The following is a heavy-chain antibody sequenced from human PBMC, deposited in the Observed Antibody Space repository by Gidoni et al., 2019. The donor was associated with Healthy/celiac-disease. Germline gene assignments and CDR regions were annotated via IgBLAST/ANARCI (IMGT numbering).Heavy chain of an antibody. D-gene: IGHD3-10*01. V-gene: IGHV5-51*01. J-gene: IGHJ3*02. CDR2: IYPGDSDT. Sequence: VQLVPSGAEVKTTGESMEISCRGSGYSFTIYWIGWVRQMPGKGLEWMGIIYPGDSDTSYISSFQGQVTISADKSISTAYLQWSSLKASDTAMYYCARRRGYMVQGGDAFDIWGQGTMVTVSS. CDR1: GYSFTIYW. CDR3: ARRRGYMVQGGDAFDI.